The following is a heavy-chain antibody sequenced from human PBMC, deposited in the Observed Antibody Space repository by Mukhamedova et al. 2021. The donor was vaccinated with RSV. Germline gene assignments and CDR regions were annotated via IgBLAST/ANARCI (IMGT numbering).Heavy chain of an antibody. V-gene: IGHV3-64D*06. CDR2: ISSNWGST. CDR3: VKAQYYYGSGSYLDY. Sequence: GKGLEYVSAISSNWGSTYYADSVKGRFTISRDNSKNTLYLQMSSLRAEDTAVYYCVKAQYYYGSGSYLDYWGQG. D-gene: IGHD3-10*01. J-gene: IGHJ4*02.